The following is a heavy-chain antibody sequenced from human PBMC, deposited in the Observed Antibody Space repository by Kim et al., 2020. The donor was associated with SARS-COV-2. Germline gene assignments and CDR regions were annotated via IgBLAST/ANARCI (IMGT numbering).Heavy chain of an antibody. D-gene: IGHD3-22*01. Sequence: ASVKVSCKASGYTFNRYAIHWVRQAPGQGLEWMGWIDTGNGNTKFSQKFQGRVTITRDTSASTGYMELGSLGSEDTAVYYCFKDVRDDSSGHYYFDYWGQ. CDR3: FKDVRDDSSGHYYFDY. J-gene: IGHJ4*02. CDR1: GYTFNRYA. CDR2: IDTGNGNT. V-gene: IGHV1-3*04.